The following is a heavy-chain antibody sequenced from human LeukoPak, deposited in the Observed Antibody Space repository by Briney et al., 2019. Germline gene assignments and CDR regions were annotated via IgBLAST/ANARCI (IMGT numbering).Heavy chain of an antibody. CDR3: ARGFMGSMWWLHGGIDY. CDR2: IYSGGST. CDR1: GFTVSSNY. V-gene: IGHV3-66*01. D-gene: IGHD2-21*01. J-gene: IGHJ4*02. Sequence: GGSLRLSCAASGFTVSSNYMSWVRQAPGKGLEWVSVIYSGGSTYYADSVKGRFTISRDNSKNTLYLQMNSLRAEDTAVYYCARGFMGSMWWLHGGIDYWGQGTLVTVSS.